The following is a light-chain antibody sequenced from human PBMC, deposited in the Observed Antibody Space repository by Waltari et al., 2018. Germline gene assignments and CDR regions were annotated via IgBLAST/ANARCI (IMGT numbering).Light chain of an antibody. CDR2: DAS. CDR1: QSVSSY. Sequence: EIVLTHSPATLSLSPGERATLTCSASQSVSSYLAWSQQKPGQAPRLLIYDASNRATGIPARFSGSGSGTDFTLTISSLEPEDFAVYYCQQRSNWPPLTFGGGTKVEIK. V-gene: IGKV3-11*01. CDR3: QQRSNWPPLT. J-gene: IGKJ4*01.